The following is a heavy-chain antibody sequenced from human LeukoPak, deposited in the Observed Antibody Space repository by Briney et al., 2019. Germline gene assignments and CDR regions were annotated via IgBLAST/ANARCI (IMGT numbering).Heavy chain of an antibody. D-gene: IGHD4-17*01. CDR1: GFTFSSYW. Sequence: GGSLRLSCAASGFTFSSYWMSWVRQAPGKGLEWVANIKQDGSEKYYVDSVKGRFTISRDNAKNSLYLQMNTLRAEDTAVYYCAKASGSGDADYWGQGTLVTVSS. CDR3: AKASGSGDADY. J-gene: IGHJ4*02. V-gene: IGHV3-7*03. CDR2: IKQDGSEK.